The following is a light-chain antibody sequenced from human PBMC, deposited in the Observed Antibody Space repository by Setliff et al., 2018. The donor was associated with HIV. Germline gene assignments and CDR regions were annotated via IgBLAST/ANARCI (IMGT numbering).Light chain of an antibody. V-gene: IGLV2-14*01. CDR1: SSDVGNYNY. CDR3: SSYTGSTLYG. CDR2: EVS. J-gene: IGLJ1*01. Sequence: QSALTQPASVSGSPGQSITISCTGTSSDVGNYNYVSWYQQHPGKAPKVMIYEVSNRPSGVSNLFSGSKSGNTASLTISGLQAEDEADYYCSSYTGSTLYGFGTGTKSPS.